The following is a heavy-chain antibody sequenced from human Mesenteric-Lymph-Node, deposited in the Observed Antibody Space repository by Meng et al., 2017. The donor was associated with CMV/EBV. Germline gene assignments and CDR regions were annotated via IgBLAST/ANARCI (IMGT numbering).Heavy chain of an antibody. CDR1: GFTVSSNY. CDR3: ARFYIAGWHYYGMDV. J-gene: IGHJ6*02. CDR2: IYSGGST. Sequence: GESLKISCAASGFTVSSNYMSWVRQAPGKGLEWVSVIYSGGSTYYADSVKGRFTISRDNSKNTLYLQMNSLRAEDTAVYYCARFYIAGWHYYGMDVWGQGTTVTVSS. V-gene: IGHV3-53*01. D-gene: IGHD1-26*01.